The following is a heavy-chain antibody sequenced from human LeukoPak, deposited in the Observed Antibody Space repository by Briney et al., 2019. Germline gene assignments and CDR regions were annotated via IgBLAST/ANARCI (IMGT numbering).Heavy chain of an antibody. CDR3: GRDAGLSSAWGIIPGYYFDY. J-gene: IGHJ4*02. CDR1: GGTFSSYA. CDR2: IIPIFGTA. D-gene: IGHD6-19*01. Sequence: GASVKVSCKASGGTFSSYAISWVRQAPGQGLEWMGGIIPIFGTANYAQKFQGRVTITADESTSTVYMELSSLRSEDTAVYYCGRDAGLSSAWGIIPGYYFDYWGQGTLVTVSS. V-gene: IGHV1-69*13.